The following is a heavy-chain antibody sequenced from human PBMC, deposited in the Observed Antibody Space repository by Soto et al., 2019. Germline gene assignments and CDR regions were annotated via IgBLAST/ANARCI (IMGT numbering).Heavy chain of an antibody. J-gene: IGHJ4*02. V-gene: IGHV4-39*02. CDR2: VYYAGST. CDR1: GGSISTDSHY. D-gene: IGHD2-15*01. CDR3: ARGQVVAAQH. Sequence: SETLSLTCTVSGGSISTDSHYWGWIRQPPGKGLEWIGSVYYAGSTYKNPSLHSRVTISVDTSKNHFSLKLSSVTAADTAVYYCARGQVVAAQHWGQGTLVTV.